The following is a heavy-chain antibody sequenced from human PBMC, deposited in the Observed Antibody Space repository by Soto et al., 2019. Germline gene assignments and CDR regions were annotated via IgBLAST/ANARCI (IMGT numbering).Heavy chain of an antibody. CDR1: GFTFSSYA. Sequence: PGGSLRLSCAASGFTFSSYAMSWVRQAPGKGLEWVSAISGSGGSTYYADSVKGRFTISRDNSKNTLYLQMNSLRAEDTAVYYCSKADYYSSGYYYYYYGMDVWGQGTTVTVSS. V-gene: IGHV3-23*01. J-gene: IGHJ6*02. CDR3: SKADYYSSGYYYYYYGMDV. CDR2: ISGSGGST. D-gene: IGHD3-22*01.